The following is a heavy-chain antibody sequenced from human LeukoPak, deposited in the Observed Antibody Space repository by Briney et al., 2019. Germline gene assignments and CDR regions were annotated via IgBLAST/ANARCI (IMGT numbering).Heavy chain of an antibody. CDR3: ASPPPYYYDSSGYRDERDAFDI. D-gene: IGHD3-22*01. CDR1: GYTFTSYG. Sequence: GASVKVSCKASGYTFTSYGISWVRQAPGQGLEWMGWISAYNGNTNYAQKLQGRVTMTTDTSTSTAYMELRSLRSEDTAVYYCASPPPYYYDSSGYRDERDAFDIWGQGTMVTVSS. V-gene: IGHV1-18*01. CDR2: ISAYNGNT. J-gene: IGHJ3*02.